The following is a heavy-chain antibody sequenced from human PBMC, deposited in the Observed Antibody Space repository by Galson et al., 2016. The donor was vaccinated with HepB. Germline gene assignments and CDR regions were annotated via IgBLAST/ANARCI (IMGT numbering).Heavy chain of an antibody. V-gene: IGHV3-49*03. D-gene: IGHD3-10*01. CDR1: GFTFGDYA. Sequence: SLRLSCAASGFTFGDYAMTWFRQAPGKGLEWVGFIRSKPYGWTTEYAASVKGRFTVSRDDSTSIVYLQMNSLRTEDTAVCYCSRDVEFIASRPFDYWGQGTLVTVSS. CDR2: IRSKPYGWTT. CDR3: SRDVEFIASRPFDY. J-gene: IGHJ4*02.